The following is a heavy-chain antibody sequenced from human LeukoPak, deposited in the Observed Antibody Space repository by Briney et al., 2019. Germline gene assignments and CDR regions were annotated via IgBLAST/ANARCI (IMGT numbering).Heavy chain of an antibody. Sequence: GGSLRLSCVASGFTFSSYAIHWVRQAPGKGLEYVSAIRSNGGRTYYANSVKGRFTISRDNAKNSLYLQMNSLRDEDTAVYYCARDPLHDFGQNWGQGTLVTVSS. CDR3: ARDPLHDFGQN. D-gene: IGHD4/OR15-4a*01. CDR1: GFTFSSYA. CDR2: IRSNGGRT. V-gene: IGHV3-64*01. J-gene: IGHJ4*02.